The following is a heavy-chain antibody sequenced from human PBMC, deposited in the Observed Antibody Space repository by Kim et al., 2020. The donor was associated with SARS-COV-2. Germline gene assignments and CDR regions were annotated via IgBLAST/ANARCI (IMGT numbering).Heavy chain of an antibody. CDR2: ISYGGSNK. J-gene: IGHJ4*02. CDR1: GFTFSSYA. V-gene: IGHV3-30*04. CDR3: ARVPPTIVAPDY. Sequence: GGSLRLSCAASGFTFSSYAMHWVRQAPGKGLEWVAVISYGGSNKYYADSVKGRFTISRDNSKNTLYLQMNSLRAEDTAVYYCARVPPTIVAPDYWGQGTLVTVSS. D-gene: IGHD5-12*01.